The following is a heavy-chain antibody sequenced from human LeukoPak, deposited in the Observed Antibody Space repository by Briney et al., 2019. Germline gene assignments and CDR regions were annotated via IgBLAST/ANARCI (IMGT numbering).Heavy chain of an antibody. CDR3: ARPGTYCSGYGSCFPFEY. CDR1: GFTFISYT. V-gene: IGHV3-48*01. J-gene: IGHJ4*02. D-gene: IGHD2-15*01. Sequence: GGSLRLSCAASGFTFISYTMSWVRQAPGKGLEWVSCISPSSSTIYYDDSVKGRFTISRDNAKNSLYLQMNSLRAEDTAVYYCARPGTYCSGYGSCFPFEYWGQGSLVIVSS. CDR2: ISPSSSTI.